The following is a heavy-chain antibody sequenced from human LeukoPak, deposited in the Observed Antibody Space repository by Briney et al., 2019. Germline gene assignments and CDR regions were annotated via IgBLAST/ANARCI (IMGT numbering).Heavy chain of an antibody. Sequence: GASVKVSCKASGYRFTSYGISWVRQAPGQGLEWMGWISGYNGNTNYAQKLQGRVTMTTDTYTSTAYMELRSLRSYDTAVYFCVREYGSATRCYMADYWGQGTLVTVSS. D-gene: IGHD2-2*01. CDR1: GYRFTSYG. CDR3: VREYGSATRCYMADY. J-gene: IGHJ4*02. CDR2: ISGYNGNT. V-gene: IGHV1-18*01.